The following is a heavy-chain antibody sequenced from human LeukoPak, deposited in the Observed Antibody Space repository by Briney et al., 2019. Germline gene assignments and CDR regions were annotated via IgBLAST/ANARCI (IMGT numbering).Heavy chain of an antibody. CDR2: IYTSGST. CDR3: ARSRLPGYSSGWYRGRFDY. J-gene: IGHJ4*02. V-gene: IGHV4-61*02. Sequence: SETLSLTCTVSGGSFSSGSYYWSWIRQPAGKGLEWIGRIYTSGSTSYNPSLESRVTISVDTSKNQFSLKLSSVTAADTAVYYCARSRLPGYSSGWYRGRFDYWGQGTLVTVSS. D-gene: IGHD6-19*01. CDR1: GGSFSSGSYY.